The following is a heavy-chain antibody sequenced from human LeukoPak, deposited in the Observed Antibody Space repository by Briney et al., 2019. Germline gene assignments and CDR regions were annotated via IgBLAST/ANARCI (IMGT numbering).Heavy chain of an antibody. V-gene: IGHV3-21*01. CDR2: ISSTSTYI. Sequence: GGYLRLSCAASGFTFSTYNINWVRQAPGKGLEWVSSISSTSTYIYYADSVKGRFTISRDNAKNSLYLQMNSLRAEDTAVYSCATDKTPATWYFDLWGRGTLVTVSS. D-gene: IGHD2-2*01. CDR3: ATDKTPATWYFDL. J-gene: IGHJ2*01. CDR1: GFTFSTYN.